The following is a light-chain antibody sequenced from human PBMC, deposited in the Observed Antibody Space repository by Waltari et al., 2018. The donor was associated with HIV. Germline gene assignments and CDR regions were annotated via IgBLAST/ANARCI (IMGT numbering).Light chain of an antibody. V-gene: IGLV3-19*01. CDR3: NCRDSSGKHHVV. CDR2: GGD. J-gene: IGLJ2*01. CDR1: GLRDSF. Sequence: SSELPQDPAVSVALGQTFTIPSQGDGLRDSFATWYKQKPGQAPLLLIYGGDNRPSGIPDRFSGSSSGNTASLTISGTQAEGEADYYCNCRDSSGKHHVVFGGGTKLTV.